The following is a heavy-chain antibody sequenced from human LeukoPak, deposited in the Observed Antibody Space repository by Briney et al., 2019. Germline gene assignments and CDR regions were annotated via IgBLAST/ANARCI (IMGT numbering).Heavy chain of an antibody. CDR3: ARDGYYGDYGEPSAFDY. J-gene: IGHJ4*02. D-gene: IGHD4-17*01. V-gene: IGHV3-30-3*01. CDR2: XSYDGSNK. CDR1: GXTXSXXX. Sequence: GXXLXXXXXAXGXTXSXXXXHXVRQAPGKXLEXXAVXSYDGSNKYYADSVKGRFTISRDNSKNTLYLQMNSLRAEDTAVYYCARDGYYGDYGEPSAFDYWGQGTLVTVSS.